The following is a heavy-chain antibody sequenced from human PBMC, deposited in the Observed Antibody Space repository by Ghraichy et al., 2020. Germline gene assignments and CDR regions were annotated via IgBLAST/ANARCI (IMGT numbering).Heavy chain of an antibody. CDR3: ARESAAGTNYYYYYGMDV. Sequence: SETLSLTCTVSGGSISSYYWSWIRQPPGKGLEWIGYIYYSGSTNYNPSLKSRVTISVDTSKNQFSLKLSSVTAADTAVYYCARESAAGTNYYYYYGMDVWGQGTTVTVSS. V-gene: IGHV4-59*01. J-gene: IGHJ6*02. CDR2: IYYSGST. D-gene: IGHD6-13*01. CDR1: GGSISSYY.